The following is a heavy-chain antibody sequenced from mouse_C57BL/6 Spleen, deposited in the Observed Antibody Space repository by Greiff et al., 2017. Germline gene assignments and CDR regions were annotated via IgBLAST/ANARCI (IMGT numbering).Heavy chain of an antibody. CDR3: ARGGDYDEAWFAY. CDR1: GYTFTSYW. Sequence: QVQLQQPGAELVRPGSSVKLSCKASGYTFTSYWLDWVKQRPGQGLEWIGNIYPSDSETHYNQKFKDKATLTVDKSSSTAYMQLSSLTSEDSAVYYWARGGDYDEAWFAYWGQGTLVTVSA. V-gene: IGHV1-61*01. J-gene: IGHJ3*01. D-gene: IGHD2-4*01. CDR2: IYPSDSET.